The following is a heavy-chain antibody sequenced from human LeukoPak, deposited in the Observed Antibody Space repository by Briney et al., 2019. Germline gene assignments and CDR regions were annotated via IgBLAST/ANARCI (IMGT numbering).Heavy chain of an antibody. Sequence: SENLSLTCTVSGGSISSGGYYWSWIRQHPGKGLEWIGYIYYSGSTYYNPSLKSRVTISVDTSKNQFSLKLSSVTAADTAVYYCARGQDSNYDLFEFDYWGQGTLVTVSS. V-gene: IGHV4-31*03. CDR3: ARGQDSNYDLFEFDY. D-gene: IGHD4-11*01. J-gene: IGHJ4*02. CDR1: GGSISSGGYY. CDR2: IYYSGST.